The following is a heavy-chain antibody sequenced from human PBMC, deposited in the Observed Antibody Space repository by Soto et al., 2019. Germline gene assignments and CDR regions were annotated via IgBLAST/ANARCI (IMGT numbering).Heavy chain of an antibody. V-gene: IGHV1-3*05. J-gene: IGHJ4*02. D-gene: IGHD3-16*02. CDR1: GYRFTAYA. CDR2: INAANGDT. CDR3: XXXXXSXSGGLIGPFDF. Sequence: QVQLVQSGAEEKKPGASVKVSCETSGYRFTAYAIHWVRQAPGQRPEWMGWINAANGDTRYAQKFQTRLTITTDTXXXXXXXXXXXXXXXXXXXXXXXXXXXSXSGGLIGPFDFWGQGNLVAVSS.